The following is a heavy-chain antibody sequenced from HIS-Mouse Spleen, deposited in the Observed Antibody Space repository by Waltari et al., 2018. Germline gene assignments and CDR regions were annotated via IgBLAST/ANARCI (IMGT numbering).Heavy chain of an antibody. CDR1: GGSISSYS. CDR3: ARYCSGGSCYGGSFDY. Sequence: QVQLQESGPGLVQPSETLSLTCPVSGGSISSYSWSWIRQPAGKGLEWIGRIYTSGSTNYNPSLKSRVTMSVDTSKNQFSLKLSSVTAADTAVYYCARYCSGGSCYGGSFDYWGQGTLVTVSS. V-gene: IGHV4-4*07. CDR2: IYTSGST. J-gene: IGHJ4*02. D-gene: IGHD2-15*01.